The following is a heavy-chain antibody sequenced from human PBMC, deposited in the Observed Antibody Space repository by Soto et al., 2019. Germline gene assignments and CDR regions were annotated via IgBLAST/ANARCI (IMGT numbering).Heavy chain of an antibody. D-gene: IGHD3-16*01. J-gene: IGHJ5*02. Sequence: PXETLSLTCFVSGYSIDIYYWSWIRQVPGKGLDWIGDIHRSVPRYNPSLKNRVTISFNTSAKEFHLKVTSVTAADTAVYYCTRRSFRGPLGWFDHWGQGTPVTVSS. CDR1: GYSIDIYY. CDR3: TRRSFRGPLGWFDH. V-gene: IGHV4-59*01. CDR2: IHRSVP.